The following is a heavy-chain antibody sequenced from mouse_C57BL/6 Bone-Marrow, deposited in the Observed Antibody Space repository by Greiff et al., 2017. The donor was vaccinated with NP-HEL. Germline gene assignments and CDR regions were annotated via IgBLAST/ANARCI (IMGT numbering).Heavy chain of an antibody. V-gene: IGHV1-15*01. CDR2: IDPETGGT. J-gene: IGHJ1*03. CDR3: TRFPYYYGSSFFWYFDV. CDR1: GYTFTDYE. Sequence: GVELVRPGASVTLSCKASGYTFTDYEMHWVKQTPVHGLEWIGAIDPETGGTAYNQKFKGKAILTADKSSSTAYMELRSLTSEDSAVYYCTRFPYYYGSSFFWYFDVWGTGTTVTVSS. D-gene: IGHD1-1*01.